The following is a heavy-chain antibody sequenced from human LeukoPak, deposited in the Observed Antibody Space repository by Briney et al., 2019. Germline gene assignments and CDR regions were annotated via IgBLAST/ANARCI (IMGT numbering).Heavy chain of an antibody. CDR1: GASISGSDFY. V-gene: IGHV4-39*02. CDR3: AREGSDYGDYYYYYMDV. CDR2: IYSSGNS. D-gene: IGHD4-17*01. Sequence: SETLSLTCGLSGASISGSDFYWGWIRQSPGKGLEWIGSIYSSGNSFYNPSLKSRVAMSVDTSKNHFSLKLSSVTAADTAVYYCAREGSDYGDYYYYYMDVWGKGTTVTVSS. J-gene: IGHJ6*03.